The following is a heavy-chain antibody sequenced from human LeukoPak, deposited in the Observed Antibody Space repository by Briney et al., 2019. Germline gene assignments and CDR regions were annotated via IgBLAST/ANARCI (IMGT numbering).Heavy chain of an antibody. V-gene: IGHV1-69*13. D-gene: IGHD3-10*01. J-gene: IGHJ4*02. CDR2: IIPIFGTA. CDR1: GGTFSSYT. Sequence: SVKVSCKASGGTFSSYTISWARQAPGQGLEWMGRIIPIFGTANYAQKFQGRVTITADESTSTAYMELGSLRSEDTAVYYCARAYYYGSGSYYTGRLDYWGQGTLVTVFS. CDR3: ARAYYYGSGSYYTGRLDY.